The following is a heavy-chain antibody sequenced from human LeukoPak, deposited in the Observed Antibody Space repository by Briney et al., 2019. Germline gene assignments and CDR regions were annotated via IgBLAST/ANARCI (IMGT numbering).Heavy chain of an antibody. CDR2: IYTSGST. CDR1: GGSISSGSYY. D-gene: IGHD3-22*01. V-gene: IGHV4-61*02. CDR3: AKDNFRWMIRGIYYYMAV. Sequence: SETLSLTCTVSGGSISSGSYYWSWIRQPAGKGLEWIGRIYTSGSTNYNPSLKSRVTISVDTSKNQFSLKLSSVTAAATAVYSWAKDNFRWMIRGIYYYMAVWGKGTTVTVYS. J-gene: IGHJ6*03.